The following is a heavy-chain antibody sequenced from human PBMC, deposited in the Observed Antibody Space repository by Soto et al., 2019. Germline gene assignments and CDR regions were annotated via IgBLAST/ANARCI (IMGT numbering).Heavy chain of an antibody. V-gene: IGHV4-30-2*01. CDR2: IYHSGST. Sequence: SETLSLTCAVSGGSISSGGYSWSWIRQPPGKGLEWIGYIYHSGSTYYNPSLKSRVTISVDRSKNQFSLKLSSVTAADTAVYYCARAVYVWGGINWFDPWGQGTLVTVSS. CDR3: ARAVYVWGGINWFDP. D-gene: IGHD3-10*02. J-gene: IGHJ5*02. CDR1: GGSISSGGYS.